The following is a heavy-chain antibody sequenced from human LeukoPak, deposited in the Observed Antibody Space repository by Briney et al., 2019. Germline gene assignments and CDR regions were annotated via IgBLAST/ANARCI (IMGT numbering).Heavy chain of an antibody. D-gene: IGHD1-1*01. CDR1: GYTFTSYY. J-gene: IGHJ4*02. Sequence: ASVKVSCKASGYTFTSYYMHWVRQAPGQGLEWMGIINPSGGSTSYAQKFQGRVTMTRDTSTSTVYMGLSSLRSEDTAVYYCAARATGTPTDLGYWGQGTLVTVSS. CDR2: INPSGGST. CDR3: AARATGTPTDLGY. V-gene: IGHV1-46*01.